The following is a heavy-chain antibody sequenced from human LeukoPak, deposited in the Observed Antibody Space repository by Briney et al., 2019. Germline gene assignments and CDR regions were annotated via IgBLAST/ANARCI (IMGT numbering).Heavy chain of an antibody. CDR3: ARDARGYGAFDI. V-gene: IGHV4-61*02. Sequence: SSQTLSLTCTVSGGSISSGSYYWSWIRQPAGKGLEWIGRIYTSGSTNSNPSLKSRVTISGDTSKNQFSLKLSSVTAADTAVYYCARDARGYGAFDIWGQGTMVTVSS. D-gene: IGHD5-12*01. J-gene: IGHJ3*02. CDR2: IYTSGST. CDR1: GGSISSGSYY.